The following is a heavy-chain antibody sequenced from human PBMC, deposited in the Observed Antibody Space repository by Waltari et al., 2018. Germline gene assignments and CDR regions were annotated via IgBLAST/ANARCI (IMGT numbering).Heavy chain of an antibody. J-gene: IGHJ3*02. CDR2: IDWDDDK. V-gene: IGHV2-70*04. D-gene: IGHD3-22*01. CDR1: GFSLSTTGLR. Sequence: QVTLKESGPALVKPTQTLTLTCTFSGFSLSTTGLRARWLSQPPGKALEWLARIDWDDDKFYSTSLRTRLTISKDTSKNQVVLTMTNMDPVDTATYYCACWMYYYDSSGYYHDAFDIWGQGTMVTVSS. CDR3: ACWMYYYDSSGYYHDAFDI.